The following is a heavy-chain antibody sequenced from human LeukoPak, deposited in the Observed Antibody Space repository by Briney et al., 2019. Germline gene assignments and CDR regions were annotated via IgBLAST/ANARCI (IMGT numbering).Heavy chain of an antibody. D-gene: IGHD3-22*01. V-gene: IGHV3-30-3*01. Sequence: GGSLRLSCAASGFTFSSYAMHWVRQAPGKGLEWVAVISYDGSNKYYADSVKGRFTISRDNSKNTLYLQMNSLRAEDTAVYYCARSDLLPYYYYYGMDVWGQGTTVTVSS. CDR3: ARSDLLPYYYYYGMDV. J-gene: IGHJ6*02. CDR1: GFTFSSYA. CDR2: ISYDGSNK.